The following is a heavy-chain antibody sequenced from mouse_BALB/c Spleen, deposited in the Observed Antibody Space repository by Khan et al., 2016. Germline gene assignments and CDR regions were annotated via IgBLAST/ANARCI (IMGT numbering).Heavy chain of an antibody. CDR2: INTYTGEP. CDR1: GYTFTNYG. CDR3: ARTYYYGSSCRYFDV. Sequence: QFQLAQSGPELKKPGETVKISCKASGYTFTNYGMNWVKQAPGKGLKWMGWINTYTGEPTYADDFKGRFAFSLETSASTAYLQINDLKNEDMATYFCARTYYYGSSCRYFDVWVAGTTVTVSS. J-gene: IGHJ1*01. V-gene: IGHV9-1*02. D-gene: IGHD1-1*01.